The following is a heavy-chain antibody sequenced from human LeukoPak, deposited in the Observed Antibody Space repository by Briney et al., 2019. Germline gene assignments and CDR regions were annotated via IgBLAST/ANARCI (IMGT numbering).Heavy chain of an antibody. V-gene: IGHV3-23*01. CDR1: GFTFSSCA. Sequence: GGSLRLSCAASGFTFSSCAMSWVRQAPGKGLEWVSSISGSGGSTYHADSVKGRFTISRDNSKNTLNLQINSLRAEDTAVYYCARDRAWNYFDYWGQGTLVTVSS. J-gene: IGHJ4*02. CDR3: ARDRAWNYFDY. D-gene: IGHD3-3*01. CDR2: ISGSGGST.